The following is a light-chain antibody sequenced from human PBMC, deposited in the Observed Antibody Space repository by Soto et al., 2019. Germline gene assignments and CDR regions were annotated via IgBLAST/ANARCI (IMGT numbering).Light chain of an antibody. CDR2: EAS. V-gene: IGKV1-5*03. CDR3: QQYNGYWT. Sequence: DIQMTQSPSTLSASVGDRVTITCRASQSISDSLAWYQQNPGKAPKLLIYEASSLKSGVPSRFSGSRSGTEYTLTISSLQPDDFATNYCQQYNGYWTFGQGTKVEIK. CDR1: QSISDS. J-gene: IGKJ1*01.